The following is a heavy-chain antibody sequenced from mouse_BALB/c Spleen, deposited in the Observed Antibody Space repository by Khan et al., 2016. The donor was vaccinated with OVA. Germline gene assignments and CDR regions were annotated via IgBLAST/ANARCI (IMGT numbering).Heavy chain of an antibody. V-gene: IGHV3-2*02. Sequence: EVQLQESGPGLVKPSQSLSLTCTITGYSITSDYAWNLIRQFPGNKLEWMGYINYSGGTSYLPSLKSRISITRDTSKNQFFLQLNSVTTEDSATYYCESWFAYWGQGTLVTVS. J-gene: IGHJ3*01. CDR1: GYSITSDYA. CDR2: INYSGGT. CDR3: ESWFAY.